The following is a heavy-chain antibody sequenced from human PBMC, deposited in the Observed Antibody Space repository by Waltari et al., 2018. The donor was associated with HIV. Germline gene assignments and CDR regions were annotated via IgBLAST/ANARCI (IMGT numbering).Heavy chain of an antibody. D-gene: IGHD2-2*01. CDR2: MYNSGTT. Sequence: QLHLQESGPGLVKPSETLALTCTVSGGSITRNAFYWAWIRQPPGKGLEWIGLMYNSGTTDYNPSLKSLVSMSRDTSKNRFSLRLHSVTAADTAIYYCARRGDGFNQHARLDHWGPGTLVTVSS. V-gene: IGHV4-39*01. CDR3: ARRGDGFNQHARLDH. J-gene: IGHJ4*02. CDR1: GGSITRNAFY.